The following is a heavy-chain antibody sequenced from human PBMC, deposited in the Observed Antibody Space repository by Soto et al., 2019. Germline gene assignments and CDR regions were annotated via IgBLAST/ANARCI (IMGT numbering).Heavy chain of an antibody. Sequence: QVQLQESGPGLVKPSETLSLTCTVSGGSISSYCWSWVRQPPGEGLEWIANICNSGGTNYNPSLKSRVVISVDTSRNQFSLKLSSVTAADTAVYYCARGVGRYGSNLDYWGQVTLVTVSS. J-gene: IGHJ4*02. V-gene: IGHV4-59*01. CDR2: ICNSGGT. CDR3: ARGVGRYGSNLDY. D-gene: IGHD1-26*01. CDR1: GGSISSYC.